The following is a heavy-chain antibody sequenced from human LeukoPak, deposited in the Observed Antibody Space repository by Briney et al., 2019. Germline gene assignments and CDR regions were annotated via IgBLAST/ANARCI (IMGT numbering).Heavy chain of an antibody. J-gene: IGHJ4*02. CDR2: ISYDGSNK. V-gene: IGHV3-30*18. CDR1: GFTFSSYG. Sequence: GRSLRLSCAASGFTFSSYGMHWVRQAPGKGLEWVAVISYDGSNKYSADSVKGRFTISRDNSKNTLYLQMNSLRAEDTAVYYCAKDRIMVRGGGNFDYWGQGTLVTASS. CDR3: AKDRIMVRGGGNFDY. D-gene: IGHD3-10*01.